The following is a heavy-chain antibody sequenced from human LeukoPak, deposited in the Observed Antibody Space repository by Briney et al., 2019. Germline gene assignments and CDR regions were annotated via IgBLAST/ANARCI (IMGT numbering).Heavy chain of an antibody. V-gene: IGHV3-48*03. CDR2: SSNSGSTI. Sequence: PGGSLRLSCAASGFIFSSYEMNWVRQAPGKGLEWVSYSSNSGSTIYYADSVRGRFTISRDNAKNSLYLQMNSLRAEDTAVYYCARGGAMDVWGQGTTVTVSS. D-gene: IGHD3-16*01. CDR3: ARGGAMDV. CDR1: GFIFSSYE. J-gene: IGHJ6*02.